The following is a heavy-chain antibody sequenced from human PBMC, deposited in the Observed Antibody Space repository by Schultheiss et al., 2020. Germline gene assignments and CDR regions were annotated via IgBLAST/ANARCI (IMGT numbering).Heavy chain of an antibody. V-gene: IGHV3-30*18. CDR3: AKDLYSYGFYYGMDV. CDR1: GFSFDDYA. D-gene: IGHD5-18*01. J-gene: IGHJ6*02. CDR2: ISYDGSNK. Sequence: GGSLRLSCAASGFSFDDYAMHWVRQAPGKGLEWVAVISYDGSNKYYADSVKGRFTISRDNAKNSLYLQMNSLRAEDTAVYYCAKDLYSYGFYYGMDVWGQGTTVTVSS.